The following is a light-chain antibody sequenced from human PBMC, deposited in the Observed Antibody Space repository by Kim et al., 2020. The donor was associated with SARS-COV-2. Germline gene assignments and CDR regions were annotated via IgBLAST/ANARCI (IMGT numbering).Light chain of an antibody. J-gene: IGKJ2*01. CDR2: AAS. CDR3: QQYYSYAYT. Sequence: AIRMTQSPSSFSASTGDRVTITCRASQGISSYLAWYQQKPGKAPKLLIYAASTLQSGVPSRFSGSGSGTDFTLTISCLQSEDFATYYCQQYYSYAYTFGQGTNLEI. CDR1: QGISSY. V-gene: IGKV1-8*01.